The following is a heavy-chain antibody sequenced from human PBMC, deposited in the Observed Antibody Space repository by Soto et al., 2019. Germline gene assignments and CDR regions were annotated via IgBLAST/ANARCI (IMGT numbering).Heavy chain of an antibody. D-gene: IGHD4-4*01. Sequence: PGGSLRLSCAASGFTFSDAWMPWVRQAPGKGLEWVGRSKTKTDGGTTDYAAPVKGRFTISRDDSKNTLDLQMNSLKTEDTAVYYCTTTFSNYGFDYWGQGTLVTVSS. J-gene: IGHJ4*02. CDR3: TTTFSNYGFDY. CDR1: GFTFSDAW. V-gene: IGHV3-15*01. CDR2: SKTKTDGGTT.